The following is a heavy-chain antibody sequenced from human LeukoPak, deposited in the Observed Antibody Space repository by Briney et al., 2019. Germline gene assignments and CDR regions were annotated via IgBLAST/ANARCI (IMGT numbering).Heavy chain of an antibody. J-gene: IGHJ3*02. CDR3: ARGLLDGYTHPAAFDI. D-gene: IGHD5-24*01. V-gene: IGHV4-59*01. CDR1: GGSISSYY. Sequence: SETLSLTCTVSGGSISSYYWSWIRQPPGKGLEWIGYIYYSGSTNYNPSLKSRVTISVDTSKNQFSLKLSSVTAGDTAVYYCARGLLDGYTHPAAFDIWGQGTMVTVSS. CDR2: IYYSGST.